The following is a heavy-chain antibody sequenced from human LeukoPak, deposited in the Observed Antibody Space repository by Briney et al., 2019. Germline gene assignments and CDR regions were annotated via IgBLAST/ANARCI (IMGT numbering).Heavy chain of an antibody. V-gene: IGHV3-74*01. J-gene: IGHJ4*02. CDR2: ISPDGSYT. Sequence: GGSLRLSCAASGFTFSSSWMHWVRHVPGKGLVWVSYISPDGSYTDYADSVKGRFFISRDNAKNTMSLQMNSLRAEDTAVYYCVRDLSFSPDSWGQGTLVSVSS. CDR1: GFTFSSSW. CDR3: VRDLSFSPDS.